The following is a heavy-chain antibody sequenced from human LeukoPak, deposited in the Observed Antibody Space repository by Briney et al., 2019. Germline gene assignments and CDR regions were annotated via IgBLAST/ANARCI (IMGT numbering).Heavy chain of an antibody. CDR2: IKSKTDGGTT. CDR3: STTYYYDSSEGY. V-gene: IGHV3-15*07. CDR1: GFSFSDAW. J-gene: IGHJ4*02. D-gene: IGHD3-22*01. Sequence: GGSLRLSCAASGFSFSDAWMNWVRQAPGKGLEWVGRIKSKTDGGTTDYAAPVKGRFTISRDDSKNTLYLQMNSLKTEDTAVYYCSTTYYYDSSEGYWGQGTLVTVSS.